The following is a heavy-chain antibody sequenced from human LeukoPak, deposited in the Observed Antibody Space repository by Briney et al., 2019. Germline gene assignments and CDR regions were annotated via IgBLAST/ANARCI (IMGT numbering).Heavy chain of an antibody. CDR2: ISGTSSYV. D-gene: IGHD7-27*01. CDR1: GFNFSNYY. Sequence: PGGSLRLSCAASGFNFSNYYINWVRQAPGKGLEWISSISGTSSYVFYADSMKGRFIVSRDNAKNSVFLQMNSLRAEDTAVYYCGRAGDYWGQGTLVTVSS. J-gene: IGHJ4*02. V-gene: IGHV3-21*06. CDR3: GRAGDY.